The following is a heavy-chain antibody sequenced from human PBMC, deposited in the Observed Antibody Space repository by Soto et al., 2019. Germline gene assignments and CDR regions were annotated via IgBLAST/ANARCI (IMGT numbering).Heavy chain of an antibody. J-gene: IGHJ4*02. CDR2: IIPIFGTA. D-gene: IGHD6-19*01. CDR1: GGTFSSYA. V-gene: IGHV1-69*01. Sequence: QVQLVQSGAEVKKPGSSVKVSCKASGGTFSSYAISWVRQAPGQGLEWMGEIIPIFGTANYTQKFQGRVKITANESTSTAYMELSSLRSEDTAVYYCARENPNSGQGFDYWGQGTLVTVSS. CDR3: ARENPNSGQGFDY.